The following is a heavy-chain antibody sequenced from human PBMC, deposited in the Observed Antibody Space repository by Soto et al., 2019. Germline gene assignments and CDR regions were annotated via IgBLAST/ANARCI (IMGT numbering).Heavy chain of an antibody. CDR1: GGSISSGDYY. D-gene: IGHD2-2*01. J-gene: IGHJ3*02. CDR2: IYYSGST. Sequence: SETLSLTCTVSGGSISSGDYYWSWIRQPPGKGLEWIGYIYYSGSTYYNPSLKSRVTISVDTSKNQFSLKLSSVTAADTAVYYCARYCISTSCDDAFDIWGQGTMVTVSS. V-gene: IGHV4-30-4*01. CDR3: ARYCISTSCDDAFDI.